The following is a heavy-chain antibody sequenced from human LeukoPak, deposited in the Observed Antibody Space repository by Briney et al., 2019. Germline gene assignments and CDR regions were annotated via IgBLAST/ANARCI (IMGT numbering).Heavy chain of an antibody. CDR1: GGSTNSYY. Sequence: SETLSLTCSVSGGSTNSYYWSWIRQSGGKGLEWIGRIYSSGSTVYNPSLDSRLTMSIDTSKNQFSLTLKSVTATDTAVYYCARVKASSTSWTFDQWGQGALVTVSS. D-gene: IGHD2-2*01. CDR3: ARVKASSTSWTFDQ. V-gene: IGHV4-4*07. CDR2: IYSSGST. J-gene: IGHJ4*02.